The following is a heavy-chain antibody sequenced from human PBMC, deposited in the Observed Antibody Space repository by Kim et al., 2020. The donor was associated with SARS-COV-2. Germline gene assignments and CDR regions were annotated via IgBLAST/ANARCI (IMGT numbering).Heavy chain of an antibody. CDR1: GFTFDDYA. Sequence: GGSLRLSCAASGFTFDDYAMHWVRQAPGKGLEWVSGICRNSGSICYADSVKGRFTISRDNAKNSMYLQMNSLRAEDTALYYCATDIEWDGGAFDICGQGTMVTVSS. CDR3: ATDIEWDGGAFDI. V-gene: IGHV3-9*01. D-gene: IGHD1-26*01. CDR2: ICRNSGSI. J-gene: IGHJ3*02.